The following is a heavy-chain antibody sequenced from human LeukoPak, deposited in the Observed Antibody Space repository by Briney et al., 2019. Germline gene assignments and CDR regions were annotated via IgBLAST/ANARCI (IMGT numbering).Heavy chain of an antibody. CDR1: GYTFINYG. CDR3: ARDLVDIWTAHVYLDY. J-gene: IGHJ4*02. Sequence: ASVKVSCKSSGYTFINYGISWVRQAPGQGLEWMGWISAYNGNTDYAQKFQGRVSMTKDTITNTVYMELTSLGSDDTAVYYCARDLVDIWTAHVYLDYWGQGTLVTVSS. CDR2: ISAYNGNT. D-gene: IGHD3-9*01. V-gene: IGHV1-18*01.